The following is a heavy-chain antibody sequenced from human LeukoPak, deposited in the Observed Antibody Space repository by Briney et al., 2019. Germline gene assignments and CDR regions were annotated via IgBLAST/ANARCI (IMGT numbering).Heavy chain of an antibody. CDR2: IWFDGSKI. CDR1: GFTFNTYG. D-gene: IGHD1-26*01. V-gene: IGHV3-33*01. CDR3: ARDLAKGRYFDY. Sequence: GGSLRLSCAASGFTFNTYGMYWVRQTPGKGLEWVAVIWFDGSKIYYTDSVKGRFTISRDNSKNTLFLQMSSLRAEDSGVYYCARDLAKGRYFDYWGQGTLVTVSS. J-gene: IGHJ4*02.